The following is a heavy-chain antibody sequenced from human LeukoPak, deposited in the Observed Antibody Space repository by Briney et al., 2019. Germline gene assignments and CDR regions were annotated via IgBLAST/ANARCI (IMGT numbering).Heavy chain of an antibody. Sequence: SETLSLTCTVSGGSISGYYWSWLRQPPGKRLEWIAYIYSSGTTNYNPSLKSRVTISVETSKNQFSLKLSSVTAADTAVYYCARGSRKLLYCSGGSCKARDWFDPWGQGTLVTVSS. V-gene: IGHV4-4*08. J-gene: IGHJ5*02. CDR1: GGSISGYY. CDR2: IYSSGTT. D-gene: IGHD2-15*01. CDR3: ARGSRKLLYCSGGSCKARDWFDP.